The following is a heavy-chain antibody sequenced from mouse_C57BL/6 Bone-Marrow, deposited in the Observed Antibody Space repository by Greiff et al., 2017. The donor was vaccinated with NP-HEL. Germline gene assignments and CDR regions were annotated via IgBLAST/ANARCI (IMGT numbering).Heavy chain of an antibody. J-gene: IGHJ2*01. Sequence: QVQLQQPGAELVRPGTSVKLSCKASGYTFTSYWMHWVKQRPGQGLEWIGVIDPSDSYPNYNQKFKGKATLTVDTSSRTAYMQLSSLTSEDSAVYYCSKNWDGNYWGQGTTLTVSS. D-gene: IGHD4-1*01. CDR3: SKNWDGNY. CDR2: IDPSDSYP. V-gene: IGHV1-59*01. CDR1: GYTFTSYW.